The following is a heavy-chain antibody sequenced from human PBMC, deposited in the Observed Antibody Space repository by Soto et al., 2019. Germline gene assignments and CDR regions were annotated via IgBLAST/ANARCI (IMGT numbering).Heavy chain of an antibody. Sequence: GASVKVSCKASGYTFTSYGISWVRQAPGQGLEWMGWISAYNGNTNYAQKLQGRVTMTTDTSTSTAYMELRSLRSDDTAVYYCARDRNYDFWSGPIDYWGQGTLVTVSS. CDR3: ARDRNYDFWSGPIDY. CDR2: ISAYNGNT. D-gene: IGHD3-3*01. J-gene: IGHJ4*02. V-gene: IGHV1-18*01. CDR1: GYTFTSYG.